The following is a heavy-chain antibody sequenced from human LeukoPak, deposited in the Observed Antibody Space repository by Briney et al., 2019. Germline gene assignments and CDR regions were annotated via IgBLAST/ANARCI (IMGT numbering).Heavy chain of an antibody. CDR2: IYYSGST. Sequence: PSETLSLTCAVYGGSFSGYYWSWIRQPPGKGLEWIGYIYYSGSTYYNPSLKSRVTISVDTSKNQFSLKLSSVTAADTAVYYCARLDSSGYYFPWGQGTLVTVSS. J-gene: IGHJ5*02. V-gene: IGHV4-59*06. CDR1: GGSFSGYY. D-gene: IGHD3-22*01. CDR3: ARLDSSGYYFP.